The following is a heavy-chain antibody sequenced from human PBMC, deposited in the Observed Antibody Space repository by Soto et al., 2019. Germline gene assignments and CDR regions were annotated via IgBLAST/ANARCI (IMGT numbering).Heavy chain of an antibody. CDR2: INAGNGNT. CDR3: ARELGGWPDY. CDR1: GYTFTSYA. Sequence: QVQLVQSGAEVKKPGASVKVSCKASGYTFTSYAMHWVRQAPGQRLEWMGWINAGNGNTRYSQKFQGRVNITRYTAASTAYIELSSLRSEDTALYDCARELGGWPDYWGQGPLVTVSS. J-gene: IGHJ4*02. D-gene: IGHD2-15*01. V-gene: IGHV1-3*01.